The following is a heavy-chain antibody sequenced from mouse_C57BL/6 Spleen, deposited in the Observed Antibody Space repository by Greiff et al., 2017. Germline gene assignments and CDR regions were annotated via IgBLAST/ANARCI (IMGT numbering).Heavy chain of an antibody. V-gene: IGHV1-81*01. Sequence: VQLQQSGAELARPGASVKLSCKASGYTFTSSGISWVKQRTGQGLEWIGEIYPRSGNTYYNEKFKGKATLTADKSSSTAYMELRSLTSEDSAVYFCARRNDYGYDERAMDYWGQGTSVTVSS. D-gene: IGHD2-2*01. CDR2: IYPRSGNT. J-gene: IGHJ4*01. CDR3: ARRNDYGYDERAMDY. CDR1: GYTFTSSG.